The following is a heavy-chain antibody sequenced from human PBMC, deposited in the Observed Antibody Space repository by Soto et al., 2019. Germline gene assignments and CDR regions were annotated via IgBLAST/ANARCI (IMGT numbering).Heavy chain of an antibody. V-gene: IGHV4-59*12. CDR3: TRVATAVPS. J-gene: IGHJ5*02. CDR1: NGSLTIYY. D-gene: IGHD5-18*01. Sequence: SETLSLTCNVSNGSLTIYYWIWIRRPPGKELEWIGNIYYRGTTNYNPSLQGRVTMSIDTSKNQFSLMLTSVTAADTAVYYYTRVATAVPSWGRGVLVTVSS. CDR2: IYYRGTT.